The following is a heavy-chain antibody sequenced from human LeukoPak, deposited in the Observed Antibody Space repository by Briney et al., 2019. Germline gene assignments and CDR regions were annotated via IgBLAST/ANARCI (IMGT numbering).Heavy chain of an antibody. CDR3: AKDDIAVAGTFDY. CDR2: ISWNSGSI. Sequence: GGSLRLSCAASGFTFTNYAMHWVRQAPGKGLEWVSGISWNSGSIGYADSVKGRFTISRDNAKNSLYLQMNSLRAEDTALYYCAKDDIAVAGTFDYWGQGTLVTVSS. V-gene: IGHV3-9*01. D-gene: IGHD6-19*01. CDR1: GFTFTNYA. J-gene: IGHJ4*02.